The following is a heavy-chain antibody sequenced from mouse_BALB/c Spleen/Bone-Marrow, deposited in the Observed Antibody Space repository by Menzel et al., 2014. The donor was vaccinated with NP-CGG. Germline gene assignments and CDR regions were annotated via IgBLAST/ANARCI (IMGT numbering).Heavy chain of an antibody. CDR3: ARSRDFTAWFAY. J-gene: IGHJ3*01. CDR1: GYTFTSYT. V-gene: IGHV1-4*01. D-gene: IGHD1-1*01. CDR2: INPSSGYT. Sequence: QVQLKQSGAELARPGASVKMSCKASGYTFTSYTMHWVKQRPGQGLEWIGHINPSSGYTNYNQKFKDKATLTADKSSSTAYMQLSILTSEDSAVYYCARSRDFTAWFAYWGQGTLVTVSA.